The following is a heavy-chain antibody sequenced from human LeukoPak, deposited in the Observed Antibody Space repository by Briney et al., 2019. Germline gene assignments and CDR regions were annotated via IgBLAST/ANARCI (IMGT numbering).Heavy chain of an antibody. CDR3: ARVRQGYYDSRYFQH. CDR2: INHSGST. V-gene: IGHV4-34*01. CDR1: GGSFSGYY. Sequence: SETLSFTCAVYGGSFSGYYWSWIRQPPGKGLEWIGEINHSGSTNYNPSLKSRVTISVDTSKNQFSLKLSSVTAADTAVYYCARVRQGYYDSRYFQHWGQGTLVTVSS. J-gene: IGHJ1*01. D-gene: IGHD3-22*01.